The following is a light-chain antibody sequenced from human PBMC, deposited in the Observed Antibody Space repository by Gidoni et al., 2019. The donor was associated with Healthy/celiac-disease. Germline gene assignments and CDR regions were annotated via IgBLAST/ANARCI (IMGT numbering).Light chain of an antibody. CDR3: QSADSSGTYEV. V-gene: IGLV3-25*02. J-gene: IGLJ2*01. Sequence: SYELTQPPSVSVSPGQTARSTCSGDALPKQYAYWSQQKPGQAPVLVIYKDSERPSGIPERFSGSSSGTTVTLTISGVQAEDEADYYCQSADSSGTYEVFGGGTKLTVL. CDR1: ALPKQY. CDR2: KDS.